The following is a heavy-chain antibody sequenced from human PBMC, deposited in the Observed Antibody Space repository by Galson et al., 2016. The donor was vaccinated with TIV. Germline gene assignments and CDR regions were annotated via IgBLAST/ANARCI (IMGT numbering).Heavy chain of an antibody. CDR2: IDPSSGGT. J-gene: IGHJ4*02. V-gene: IGHV1-46*01. CDR3: TRDLGRLRDY. Sequence: SVKVSCKASGHIFTNYYFHWVRQAPGQGLEWMGVIDPSSGGTTYAQKFQARLIMTRDTSTTTVYMDLSSLKSGDTAVYYCTRDLGRLRDYWGQGTLVTVSS. D-gene: IGHD1-26*01. CDR1: GHIFTNYY.